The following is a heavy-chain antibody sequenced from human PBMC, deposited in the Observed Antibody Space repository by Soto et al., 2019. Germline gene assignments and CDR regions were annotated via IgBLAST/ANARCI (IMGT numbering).Heavy chain of an antibody. CDR1: GFTFSSYA. CDR2: ISGSGGST. Sequence: GGSLRLSCAASGFTFSSYAMSCVRQAPGKGLEWVSAISGSGGSTYYADSVKGRFTISRDNSKKTLYLQMKSLRAEDTAVYYCANVESIAAAPDYSGQGTMVTVSS. J-gene: IGHJ4*02. CDR3: ANVESIAAAPDY. D-gene: IGHD6-13*01. V-gene: IGHV3-23*01.